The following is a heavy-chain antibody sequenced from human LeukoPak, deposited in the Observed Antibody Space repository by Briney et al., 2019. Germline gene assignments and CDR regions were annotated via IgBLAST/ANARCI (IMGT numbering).Heavy chain of an antibody. Sequence: PSETLSLTCAVSGYSISSGYSWGWIRQPPGKGLEWIGSIYHSGSTYYNPSLKSRVTISVDTSKNQFSLKLSSVTAADTAVYYCARVPFIAAAGTNWFDPWGQGTLVTVSS. CDR1: GYSISSGYS. V-gene: IGHV4-38-2*01. J-gene: IGHJ5*02. D-gene: IGHD6-13*01. CDR3: ARVPFIAAAGTNWFDP. CDR2: IYHSGST.